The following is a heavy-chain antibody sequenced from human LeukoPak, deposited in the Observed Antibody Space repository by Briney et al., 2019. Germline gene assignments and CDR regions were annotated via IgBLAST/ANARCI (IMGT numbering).Heavy chain of an antibody. CDR3: TRSHYDSSGYLT. D-gene: IGHD3-22*01. CDR2: IRPGKSDT. V-gene: IGHV5-51*01. J-gene: IGHJ5*02. Sequence: GESLKISCQASGYTFTDSWIAWVRQRPGKGLEWMGIIRPGKSDTRYSPSSQGQVTISVDNSINTAYLQWSSLKASDTAMYYCTRSHYDSSGYLTWGQGTLVTVSS. CDR1: GYTFTDSW.